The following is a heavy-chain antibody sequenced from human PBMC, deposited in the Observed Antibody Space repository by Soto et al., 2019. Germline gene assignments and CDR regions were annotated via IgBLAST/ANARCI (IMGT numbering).Heavy chain of an antibody. Sequence: QVQLVESGGGVVQPGRSLRLSCAASGFTFSSYGMHWVRQAPGKGLDWVALIWYDGSNEYYADSVKGRFTISRDNSKNTLDLQMNSLRAEDTAVYYCARDSVYSVSYLDNWGQGTLVTVSS. CDR1: GFTFSSYG. V-gene: IGHV3-33*01. CDR2: IWYDGSNE. CDR3: ARDSVYSVSYLDN. J-gene: IGHJ4*02. D-gene: IGHD1-26*01.